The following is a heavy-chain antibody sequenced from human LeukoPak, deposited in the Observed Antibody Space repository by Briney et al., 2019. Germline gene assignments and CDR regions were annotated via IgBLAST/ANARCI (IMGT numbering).Heavy chain of an antibody. J-gene: IGHJ1*01. CDR3: ARDGASGSYYVGYFQH. V-gene: IGHV3-30*19. CDR2: ISYDGSNK. Sequence: QPGRSLRLSCAASGFTFSNHAMHWVRQAPGKGLEWVAVISYDGSNKYYADSVKGRFTISRDNSKNTLYLQMNSLRAEDTAVYYCARDGASGSYYVGYFQHWGQGTLVTVSS. D-gene: IGHD1-26*01. CDR1: GFTFSNHA.